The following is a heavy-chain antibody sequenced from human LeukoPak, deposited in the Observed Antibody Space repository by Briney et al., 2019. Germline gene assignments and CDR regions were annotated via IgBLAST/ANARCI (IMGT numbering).Heavy chain of an antibody. D-gene: IGHD2-2*01. CDR2: IKQDGSEK. J-gene: IGHJ4*02. CDR3: ARKYCSSTSCYPNSDY. Sequence: GSLRLSCAASGFTFSSYWMSWVRQAPGKGLEWVANIKQDGSEKYYVDSVKGRFTISRDNAKNSLYLQMNSLRAEDAAVYYCARKYCSSTSCYPNSDYWGQGTLVTVSS. CDR1: GFTFSSYW. V-gene: IGHV3-7*03.